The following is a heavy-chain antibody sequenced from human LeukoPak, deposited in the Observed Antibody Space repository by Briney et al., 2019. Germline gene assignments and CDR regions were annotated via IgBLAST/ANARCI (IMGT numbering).Heavy chain of an antibody. CDR2: IKQDGDEN. Sequence: GGSLRLSCAASGFSFTAYWMSWVRQAPGKGLEWVANIKQDGDENYYVDSVMGRFTISRDNAKNSLYLQMNSLRAEDTALYYCARSPYSSGWYYFDYWGQGTLVTVSS. CDR3: ARSPYSSGWYYFDY. D-gene: IGHD6-19*01. J-gene: IGHJ4*02. CDR1: GFSFTAYW. V-gene: IGHV3-7*03.